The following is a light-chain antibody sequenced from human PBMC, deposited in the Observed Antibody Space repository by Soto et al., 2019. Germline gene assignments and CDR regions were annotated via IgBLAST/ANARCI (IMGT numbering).Light chain of an antibody. V-gene: IGKV3-11*01. CDR1: QSVSRY. CDR3: QQRHMWPIT. CDR2: DAY. J-gene: IGKJ5*01. Sequence: ESVLTQSPATLSLSPGERATLSCRASQSVSRYLAWYQQKPGQAPRLLMYDAYNRATGIPPRFSGSGSGTDFTLTISSLEPEDSAVYYCQQRHMWPITFGQGTRLEIK.